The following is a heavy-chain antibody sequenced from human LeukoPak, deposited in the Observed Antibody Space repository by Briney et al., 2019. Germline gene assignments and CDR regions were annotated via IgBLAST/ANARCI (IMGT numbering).Heavy chain of an antibody. CDR1: GGSISSGGYY. D-gene: IGHD5-18*01. CDR2: IYYSGST. J-gene: IGHJ4*02. Sequence: SETLSLTCTVSGGSISSGGYYWSWIRQHPGKGLEWIGYIYYSGSTYYNPSLKSRVTISVDTSKNQFSLKLSSVTAADTAVYYCARPRGSSYGYCDYWGQGTLVTVSS. CDR3: ARPRGSSYGYCDY. V-gene: IGHV4-31*03.